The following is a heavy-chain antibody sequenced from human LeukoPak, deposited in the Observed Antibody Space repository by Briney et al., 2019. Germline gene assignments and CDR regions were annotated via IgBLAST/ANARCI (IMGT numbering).Heavy chain of an antibody. CDR3: ARVVAGEGREYFDY. V-gene: IGHV1-69*13. Sequence: ASVKVSCKASGGTFSSYAISWVRQAPGQGLEWMGGIIPIFGTANYAQKFRGRVTITADESTSTAYMELSSLRSEDTAVYYCARVVAGEGREYFDYWGQGTLVTVSS. CDR2: IIPIFGTA. D-gene: IGHD6-19*01. J-gene: IGHJ4*02. CDR1: GGTFSSYA.